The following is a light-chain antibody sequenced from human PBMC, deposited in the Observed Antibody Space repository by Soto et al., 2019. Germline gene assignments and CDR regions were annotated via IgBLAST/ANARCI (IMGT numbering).Light chain of an antibody. V-gene: IGKV1-5*03. CDR1: QTISSW. Sequence: DIQMTQYPSTLSGSVGDRVTITCRASQTISSWLAWYQQKPGKAPKLLIYKASTLKSGVPSRFSGSGSGTEFTLTISSLQPDDFATYYCQQANSFPPTFGPGTKVDIK. CDR3: QQANSFPPT. J-gene: IGKJ3*01. CDR2: KAS.